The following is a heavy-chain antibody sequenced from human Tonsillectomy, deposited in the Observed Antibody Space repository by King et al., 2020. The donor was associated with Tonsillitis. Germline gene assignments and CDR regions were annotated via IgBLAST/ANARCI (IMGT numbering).Heavy chain of an antibody. V-gene: IGHV1-69*04. CDR3: ARDKGSGQEKPVDY. D-gene: IGHD1-14*01. J-gene: IGHJ4*02. CDR1: GGTFSSYA. Sequence: QLVQSGAEVKKPGSSVEVSCKASGGTFSSYAISWVRQAPGQGLEWMGRIIPILGIANYAQKFQGRVTITADKSTSTAYMELSSLRSEDTAVYYCARDKGSGQEKPVDYWGQGTLVTVSS. CDR2: IIPILGIA.